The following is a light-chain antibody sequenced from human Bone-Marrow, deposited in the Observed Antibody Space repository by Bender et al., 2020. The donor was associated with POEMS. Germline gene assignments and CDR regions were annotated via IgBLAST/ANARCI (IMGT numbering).Light chain of an antibody. V-gene: IGLV2-23*02. J-gene: IGLJ3*02. CDR3: QSYDSSLSAWV. CDR2: EVN. Sequence: QSALTQPASVSGSPGQSITISCTGSSSDVGSSKLVSWYQQHPGKAPKLMIYEVNKRPSGVSNRFSGSKSGNTASLTISGLQAEDEADYYCQSYDSSLSAWVFGGGTKLTVL. CDR1: SSDVGSSKL.